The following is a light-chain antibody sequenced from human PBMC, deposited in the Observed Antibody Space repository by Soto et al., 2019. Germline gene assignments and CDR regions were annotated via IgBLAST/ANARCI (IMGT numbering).Light chain of an antibody. V-gene: IGKV3-11*01. Sequence: EIVLTQSPGTLSLSPGERATLSCRASQSVSSYLAWYHQKPGQAPRLLIYDASNRATGIPARFSGSGSGTDFTLNISSLEPEDLAIYYCQKRSKWPLTFGGGTKVEIK. J-gene: IGKJ4*01. CDR3: QKRSKWPLT. CDR2: DAS. CDR1: QSVSSY.